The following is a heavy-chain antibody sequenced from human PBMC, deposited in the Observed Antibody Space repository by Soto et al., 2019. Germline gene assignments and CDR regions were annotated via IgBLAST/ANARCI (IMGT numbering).Heavy chain of an antibody. J-gene: IGHJ4*02. V-gene: IGHV3-15*07. D-gene: IGHD3-22*01. CDR3: TTGTPDSSGLYIDY. CDR1: GFTFSNAW. CDR2: IKSKTDGGTT. Sequence: GGSLRLSCAASGFTFSNAWMNWVRQAPGKGLEWVGRIKSKTDGGTTDYAAPVKGRFTISRDDSKNTLYLQMNSLKTEDTAVYYCTTGTPDSSGLYIDYWGQGTLVTVSS.